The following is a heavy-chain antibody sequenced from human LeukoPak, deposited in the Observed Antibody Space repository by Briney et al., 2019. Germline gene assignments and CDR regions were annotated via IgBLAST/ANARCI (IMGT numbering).Heavy chain of an antibody. CDR1: GFTFSSYA. Sequence: GGSLRLSCAASGFTFSSYAMSWVRQAPGKGLEWVSAISGSGGSTYYADSVKGRFTISRDNSKNTLYLQMNSLRAEDTAVYYCAKDRGGGSGYSLYPLFDYWGQGTLVTVSS. D-gene: IGHD3-3*01. CDR3: AKDRGGGSGYSLYPLFDY. J-gene: IGHJ4*02. V-gene: IGHV3-23*01. CDR2: ISGSGGST.